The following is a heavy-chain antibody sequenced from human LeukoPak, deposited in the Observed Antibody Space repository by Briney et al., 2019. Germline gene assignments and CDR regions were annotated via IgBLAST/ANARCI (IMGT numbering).Heavy chain of an antibody. D-gene: IGHD6-25*01. Sequence: PSESLSLTCTVSGGSISSHYWSWIRQPPGKGLEWIGSIYYSGSTNYNPSLKSRVTISVDTSKNQFSLKLSSVTAADTAVYYCARESLGLTGPPAADLWGRGTPVTVSS. V-gene: IGHV4-59*11. CDR3: ARESLGLTGPPAADL. CDR1: GGSISSHY. CDR2: IYYSGST. J-gene: IGHJ2*01.